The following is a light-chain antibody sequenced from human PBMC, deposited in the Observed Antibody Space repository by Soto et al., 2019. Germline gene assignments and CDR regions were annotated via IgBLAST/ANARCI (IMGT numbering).Light chain of an antibody. CDR1: QSVSSSY. Sequence: EVVLPQSPGTLSLSPPGVTDLXFRASQSVSSSYVAWYQHIPGQTPRLLIYGTSSRATGIPDRFSGSGSGTDFTLTISRLEPEDFAVYYCQQRSNWPRTFGQGTKVDIK. CDR2: GTS. V-gene: IGKV3D-20*02. CDR3: QQRSNWPRT. J-gene: IGKJ1*01.